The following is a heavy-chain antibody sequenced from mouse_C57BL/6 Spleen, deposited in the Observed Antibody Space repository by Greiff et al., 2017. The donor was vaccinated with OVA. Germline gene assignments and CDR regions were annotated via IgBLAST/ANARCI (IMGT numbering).Heavy chain of an antibody. CDR3: ASPNGFSFFDY. CDR2: ISSGSSTI. J-gene: IGHJ2*01. V-gene: IGHV5-17*01. CDR1: GFTFSDYG. Sequence: EVKLVESGGGLVKPGGSLKLSCAASGFTFSDYGMHWVRQAPEKGLEWVAYISSGSSTIYYAATVKGRFTISRDNAKNTLFLQRTSLRSEDMAMYYCASPNGFSFFDYWGQGTTLTVSS.